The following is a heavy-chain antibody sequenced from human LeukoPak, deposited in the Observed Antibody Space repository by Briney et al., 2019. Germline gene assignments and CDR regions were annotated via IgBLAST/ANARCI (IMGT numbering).Heavy chain of an antibody. CDR1: GFTFSSSW. V-gene: IGHV3-7*01. D-gene: IGHD2-15*01. CDR3: ARDRTRILL. Sequence: GGSLRLSCAASGFTFSSSWMSWVRQAPGKGLEWVANIKQDGSDKSYVDSVKGRFTISRDNAKNSLYLQMNTLRAEDTAVYYCARDRTRILLWGQGTLVTVSS. J-gene: IGHJ1*01. CDR2: IKQDGSDK.